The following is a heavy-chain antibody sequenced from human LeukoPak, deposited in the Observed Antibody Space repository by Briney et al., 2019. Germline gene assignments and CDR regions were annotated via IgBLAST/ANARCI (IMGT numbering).Heavy chain of an antibody. CDR3: AKEGYSSYRRGAFDI. CDR2: IKSKTDGGTT. D-gene: IGHD6-13*01. Sequence: GGSLRLSCAASGFTFSNAWMSWVRQAPGKGLEWGGRIKSKTDGGTTDYAAPVKGRFTISRDDSKNTLYLQMNSMRAEDTAVYYCAKEGYSSYRRGAFDIWGQGTMVTVSS. CDR1: GFTFSNAW. V-gene: IGHV3-15*01. J-gene: IGHJ3*02.